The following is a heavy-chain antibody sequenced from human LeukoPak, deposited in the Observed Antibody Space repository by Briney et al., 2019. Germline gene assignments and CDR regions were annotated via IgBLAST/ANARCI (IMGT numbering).Heavy chain of an antibody. V-gene: IGHV1-46*01. CDR3: ARDHHTLYDSSGYYNFDY. CDR2: VNPSSISA. J-gene: IGHJ4*02. CDR1: GYTVTSYY. Sequence: ASVKVSCKASGYTVTSYYMHWVRQAPGQGLEWMGIVNPSSISASYAQKFQGRVTMTRDTSTSTVSMELSSLRSDDTAVYYCARDHHTLYDSSGYYNFDYWGQGTLVTVSS. D-gene: IGHD3-22*01.